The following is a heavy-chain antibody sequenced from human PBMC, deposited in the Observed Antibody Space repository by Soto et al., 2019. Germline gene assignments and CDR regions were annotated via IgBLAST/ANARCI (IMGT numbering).Heavy chain of an antibody. Sequence: GGSLRLSCAASGFTFSSHWMHWVRQAPGKGLVWVSRISNDGSDTVYADSVKGRFTISRDNAKNTLYLQMNSLRVEDTAVYHCARGVPHNWFDPWGQGTLVTVSS. CDR2: ISNDGSDT. CDR3: ARGVPHNWFDP. CDR1: GFTFSSHW. J-gene: IGHJ5*02. V-gene: IGHV3-74*01.